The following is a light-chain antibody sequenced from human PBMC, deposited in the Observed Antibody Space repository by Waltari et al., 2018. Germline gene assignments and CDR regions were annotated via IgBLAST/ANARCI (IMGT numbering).Light chain of an antibody. CDR2: GNS. Sequence: QSVLTQPPSVSGAPGQRVTISCTGSSSNIGSGYDVRWYQQLPGTAPKLLIYGNSKRPSGVADVFSGSESGPSASLAITGLQAQDEADYYCQSHDSRLSGYVFGTGTKVTVL. CDR1: SSNIGSGYD. V-gene: IGLV1-40*01. J-gene: IGLJ1*01. CDR3: QSHDSRLSGYV.